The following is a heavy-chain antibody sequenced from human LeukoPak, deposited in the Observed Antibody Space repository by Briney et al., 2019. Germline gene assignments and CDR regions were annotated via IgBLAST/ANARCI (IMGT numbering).Heavy chain of an antibody. D-gene: IGHD3-3*01. CDR3: XXXXXXDFWSGDFDY. Sequence: GRSLRLSCAASGFTFSSYAMSWVRQAPGKGLEWVSAISGSGGGTYYADSVKGRFTISRDNSKNSLYLQVNSLRAEDTAVYYCXXXXXXDFWSGDFDYWGQGTLVTVSS. V-gene: IGHV3-23*01. CDR2: ISGSGGGT. CDR1: GFTFSSYA. J-gene: IGHJ4*02.